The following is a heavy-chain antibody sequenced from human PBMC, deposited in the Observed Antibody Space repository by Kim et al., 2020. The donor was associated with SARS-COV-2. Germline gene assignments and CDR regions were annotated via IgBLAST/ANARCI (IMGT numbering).Heavy chain of an antibody. CDR2: INHSGST. CDR3: ARGSYGAGYSSSLGVDY. J-gene: IGHJ4*01. CDR1: GGSGSGYY. V-gene: IGHV4-34*01. Sequence: SETLSLTCAAYGGSGSGYYWSWIRQPPGKGLEWIGEINHSGSTNDNPSLKSRVTISADTSKNQFSLKLSSVTAADTAVIYCARGSYGAGYSSSLGVDYWG. D-gene: IGHD6-13*01.